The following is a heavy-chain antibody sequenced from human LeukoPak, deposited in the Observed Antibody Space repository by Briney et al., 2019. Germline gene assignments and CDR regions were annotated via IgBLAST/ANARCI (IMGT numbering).Heavy chain of an antibody. CDR2: IYYSGST. D-gene: IGHD5-24*01. V-gene: IGHV4-59*01. Sequence: SETLSLTCTVSGGSISSYYWSWIRQPSGKGLEWIGYIYYSGSTNYNPSLKSRVTISVDTSKNQFSLKLSSVTAADTAVYYCARGFIQRSPSAFDIWGQGTMVTVSS. CDR1: GGSISSYY. CDR3: ARGFIQRSPSAFDI. J-gene: IGHJ3*02.